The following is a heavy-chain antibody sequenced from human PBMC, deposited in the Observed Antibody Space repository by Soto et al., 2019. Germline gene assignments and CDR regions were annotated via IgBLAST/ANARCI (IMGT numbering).Heavy chain of an antibody. CDR3: AKGSIAVAVHNQLDC. Sequence: QVQLVQSGPEVKKTGASVKVTCRASGYFFTSYAIHWVRQAPGPRLEWLGWINAANGHTKYSQNFQGRVIITRDTSANTVYMEVSCLKIGDSAVYYCAKGSIAVAVHNQLDCWGQGTRVTVFS. CDR1: GYFFTSYA. V-gene: IGHV1-3*01. J-gene: IGHJ4*02. D-gene: IGHD6-19*01. CDR2: INAANGHT.